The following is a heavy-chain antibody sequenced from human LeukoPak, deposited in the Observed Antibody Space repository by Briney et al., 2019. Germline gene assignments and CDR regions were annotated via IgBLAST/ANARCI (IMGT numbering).Heavy chain of an antibody. Sequence: SETLSLTCTVSGGSISSGSYYWSWIRQPAGKGLEWIGRIYTSGSTNYNPSLKSRVTISVDTSKNQFSLKLSSVTAADTAVYYCAARHCSGGSCYFKDNWFDPWGQGTLVTVSS. J-gene: IGHJ5*02. D-gene: IGHD2-15*01. CDR1: GGSISSGSYY. V-gene: IGHV4-61*02. CDR2: IYTSGST. CDR3: AARHCSGGSCYFKDNWFDP.